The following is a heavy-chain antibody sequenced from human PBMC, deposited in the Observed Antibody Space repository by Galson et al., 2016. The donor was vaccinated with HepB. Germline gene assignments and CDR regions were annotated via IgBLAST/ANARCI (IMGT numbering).Heavy chain of an antibody. Sequence: CAISGDSVSSDSPSWNWIRQSPSRGLEWLGRTYYRSEWYNDYAASVESRITINPDTSNNQISLRLDSVTPEDTAVYYCARGSTLHSWGQGTLVTVSA. CDR1: GDSVSSDSPS. CDR3: ARGSTLHS. CDR2: TYYRSEWYN. D-gene: IGHD1-26*01. V-gene: IGHV6-1*01. J-gene: IGHJ4*02.